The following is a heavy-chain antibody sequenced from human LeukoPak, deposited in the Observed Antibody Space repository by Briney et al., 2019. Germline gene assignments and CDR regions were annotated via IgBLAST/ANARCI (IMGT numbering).Heavy chain of an antibody. CDR2: ISSSSSYT. Sequence: GGSLSLSGAASGFTFSDYYMSWIRQAPGQGLEWVSYISSSSSYTNYADSVKGRFTISRDNAKNSLYLQMNSLRAEDTAVYYCARVGVGSGWYFDYWGQGTLVTVSS. D-gene: IGHD6-19*01. V-gene: IGHV3-11*06. CDR1: GFTFSDYY. J-gene: IGHJ4*02. CDR3: ARVGVGSGWYFDY.